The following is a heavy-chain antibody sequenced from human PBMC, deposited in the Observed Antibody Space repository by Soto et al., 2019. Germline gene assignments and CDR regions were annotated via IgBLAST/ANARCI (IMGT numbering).Heavy chain of an antibody. CDR1: GYTFGNND. J-gene: IGHJ6*02. Sequence: ASVKVSCKASGYTFGNNDISWVRQATGQGLEWMGWMNPNSGNTGYAQKFQGRVSMTRNTSITTAYLELSSLRSDDTAIYYCARQNYYSGMDVWGQGTTVTVSS. V-gene: IGHV1-8*01. CDR3: ARQNYYSGMDV. CDR2: MNPNSGNT.